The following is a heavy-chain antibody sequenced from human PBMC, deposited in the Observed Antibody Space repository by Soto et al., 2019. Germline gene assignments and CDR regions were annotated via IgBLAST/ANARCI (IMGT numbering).Heavy chain of an antibody. D-gene: IGHD2-2*01. Sequence: QVQLQESGPGLVKPSQTLSLTCTVSGGSISSGDYYWSWIRQPPGKGLEWIGYIYYSGSTYYNPSLKSRVTISVDTSKNQFSLKLSSVTAADTAVYYCARGAFGGYCISTSCPLWWFDPWGQGTLVTVSS. J-gene: IGHJ5*02. V-gene: IGHV4-30-4*01. CDR3: ARGAFGGYCISTSCPLWWFDP. CDR2: IYYSGST. CDR1: GGSISSGDYY.